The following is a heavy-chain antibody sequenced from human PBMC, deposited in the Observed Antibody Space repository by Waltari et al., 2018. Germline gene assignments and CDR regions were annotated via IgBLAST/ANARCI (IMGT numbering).Heavy chain of an antibody. Sequence: QLQLQESGPGLVKPSETLSLTCTVSGGSISSSSYYWGWIRQPPGKGLEWIGSIYYSGRTYYNPSLKSRVTISVDTSKNQFSLKLSSVTAADTAVYYCARTTLVEMATMYFDYWGQGTLVTVSS. CDR2: IYYSGRT. CDR3: ARTTLVEMATMYFDY. J-gene: IGHJ4*02. D-gene: IGHD5-12*01. CDR1: GGSISSSSYY. V-gene: IGHV4-39*07.